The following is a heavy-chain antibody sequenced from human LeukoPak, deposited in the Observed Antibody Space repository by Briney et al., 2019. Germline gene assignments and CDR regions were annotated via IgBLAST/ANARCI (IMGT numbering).Heavy chain of an antibody. D-gene: IGHD3-16*02. Sequence: ASVKVSCKASGYTFTSYYMHWVRQAPGQGLEWMGRINPNSGGTNYAQKFQGRVTMTRDTSISTAYMELSRLRSDDTAVYYCARGGVYDYVWGSYRQPDSWDQGTLVTVSS. CDR1: GYTFTSYY. CDR2: INPNSGGT. CDR3: ARGGVYDYVWGSYRQPDS. V-gene: IGHV1-2*06. J-gene: IGHJ4*02.